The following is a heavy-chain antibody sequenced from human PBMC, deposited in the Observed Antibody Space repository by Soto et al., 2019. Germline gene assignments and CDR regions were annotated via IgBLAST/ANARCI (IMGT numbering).Heavy chain of an antibody. V-gene: IGHV4-39*01. CDR1: SGSISSSSYT. Sequence: QLQLQESGPGLVKPSETLSLTCTVSSGSISSSSYTWGWIRQPPGKGLEWIGSIYYSGSTYYNPSLKSRITVSVDTSKNQFSLNLSSVTAAHTAVYYCARLQGYCIRTSCSGYYAMDVWGQGTTVTVSS. CDR3: ARLQGYCIRTSCSGYYAMDV. J-gene: IGHJ6*02. CDR2: IYYSGST. D-gene: IGHD2-2*01.